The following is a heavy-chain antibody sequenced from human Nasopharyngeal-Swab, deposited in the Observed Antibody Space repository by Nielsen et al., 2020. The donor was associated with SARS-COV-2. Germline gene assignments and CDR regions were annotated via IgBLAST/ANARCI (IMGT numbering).Heavy chain of an antibody. J-gene: IGHJ6*03. CDR3: AKGRVTIFGVVIIDYYYYMDV. CDR1: GFTFSSYG. Sequence: GESLKISCAASGFTFSSYGMHRVRQAPGKGLEWVAVISYDGNYKYYADSVQGRFTISRDNSKNTLFLQMNSLRAEDTAVYYCAKGRVTIFGVVIIDYYYYMDVWGKGTTVTVSS. V-gene: IGHV3-30*18. CDR2: ISYDGNYK. D-gene: IGHD3-3*01.